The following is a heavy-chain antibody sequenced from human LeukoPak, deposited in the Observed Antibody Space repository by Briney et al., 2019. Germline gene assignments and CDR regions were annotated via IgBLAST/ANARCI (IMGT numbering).Heavy chain of an antibody. CDR1: GGSISGYY. V-gene: IGHV4-59*01. D-gene: IGHD3-22*01. J-gene: IGHJ5*02. Sequence: PSETLSLTCTVSGGSISGYYWSWIRQPPGKGLEWIGYIYYSGSTNYNPSLKSRVTISVDTSKNQFSLKLSSVTAADTAVYYCASGSTYYDSSGPWGQGTLVTVSS. CDR2: IYYSGST. CDR3: ASGSTYYDSSGP.